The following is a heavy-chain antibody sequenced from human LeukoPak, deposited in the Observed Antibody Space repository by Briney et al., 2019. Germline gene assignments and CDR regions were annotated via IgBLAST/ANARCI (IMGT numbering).Heavy chain of an antibody. CDR3: ARGARGMVRGGFDY. CDR1: GGSISSYY. Sequence: PSETLSLTCTVSGGSISSYYWSWIRQPPGKGLEWIGYIYYSGSTNYNPSLKSRVTISVDTSKNQFSLKLSSVTAADTAVYYCARGARGMVRGGFDYWGQGTLVTVSS. CDR2: IYYSGST. V-gene: IGHV4-59*01. J-gene: IGHJ4*02. D-gene: IGHD3-10*01.